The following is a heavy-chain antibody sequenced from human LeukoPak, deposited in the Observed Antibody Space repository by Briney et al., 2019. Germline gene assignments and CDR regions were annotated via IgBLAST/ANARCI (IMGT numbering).Heavy chain of an antibody. CDR2: INPNSGGT. J-gene: IGHJ5*02. Sequence: GASVKVSCKASGYTFTGYYMHWVRQAPGQGLEWMGWINPNSGGTNYAQKFQGRVTMTRDTSISTAYMELSRLRSDDTAAYYCATTPYRGSYYWFDPWGQGTLVTFSS. V-gene: IGHV1-2*02. CDR1: GYTFTGYY. D-gene: IGHD1-26*01. CDR3: ATTPYRGSYYWFDP.